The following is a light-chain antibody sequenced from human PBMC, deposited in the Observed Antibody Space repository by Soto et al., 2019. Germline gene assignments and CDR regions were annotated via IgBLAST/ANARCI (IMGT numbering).Light chain of an antibody. CDR2: GNS. Sequence: QSVLTQPPSVSGAPGQRVTISCTGSSSNIGAGYDVHWYQQLPGTAPKLLIYGNSNRPSGVPDRFSGSKSGTSASLAITGLQAEDEADYYCQSYESSLSVVFGGGTQLTV. CDR3: QSYESSLSVV. J-gene: IGLJ2*01. CDR1: SSNIGAGYD. V-gene: IGLV1-40*01.